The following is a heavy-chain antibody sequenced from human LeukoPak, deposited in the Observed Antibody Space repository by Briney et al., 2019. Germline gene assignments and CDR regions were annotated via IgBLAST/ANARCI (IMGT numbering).Heavy chain of an antibody. CDR1: EFTFSSYS. CDR2: ISSSSIYI. J-gene: IGHJ6*03. Sequence: PGGSLRLSSAASEFTFSSYSMNWVRQAPGKGLEWVSSISSSSIYIYYADSVKGRFTISRDNAKNSLYLQMNSLRAEDTAVYYCARDPYSGGYGDYYYYYMDLWGQGTTVTISS. CDR3: ARDPYSGGYGDYYYYYMDL. D-gene: IGHD1-26*01. V-gene: IGHV3-21*01.